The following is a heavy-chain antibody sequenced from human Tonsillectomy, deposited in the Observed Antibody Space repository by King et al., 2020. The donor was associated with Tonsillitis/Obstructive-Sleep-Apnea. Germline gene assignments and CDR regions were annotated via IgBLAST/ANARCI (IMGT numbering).Heavy chain of an antibody. V-gene: IGHV1-46*01. CDR3: ARDMSDQIEYSSSLASSDY. D-gene: IGHD6-6*01. J-gene: IGHJ4*02. Sequence: QLVQSGAEVKKPGASVKVSCKASGYTFTSYYMHGGRQAPGQGLEWMGIINPSGGSTSYAQKFQGRVTMTRDTSTGTVYMELSSLRSEDTAVYYCARDMSDQIEYSSSLASSDYWGQGTLVTVSS. CDR1: GYTFTSYY. CDR2: INPSGGST.